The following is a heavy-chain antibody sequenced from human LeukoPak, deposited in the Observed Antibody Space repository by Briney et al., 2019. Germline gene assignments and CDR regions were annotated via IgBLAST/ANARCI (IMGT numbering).Heavy chain of an antibody. J-gene: IGHJ4*02. Sequence: SETLSLTCTVSGGSISSGDYYWSWIRQPPGKGLEWIGYIYYSGSTYYNPSLKSRVTISVDTSKNQFSLKLSSVTAADTAVYYCARVVGYDILTGYFDYWGQGTLVTVSS. D-gene: IGHD3-9*01. CDR3: ARVVGYDILTGYFDY. V-gene: IGHV4-30-4*08. CDR2: IYYSGST. CDR1: GGSISSGDYY.